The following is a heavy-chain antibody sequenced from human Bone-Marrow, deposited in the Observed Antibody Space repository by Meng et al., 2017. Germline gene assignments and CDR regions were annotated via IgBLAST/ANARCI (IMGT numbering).Heavy chain of an antibody. V-gene: IGHV3-33*01. D-gene: IGHD3-16*02. CDR2: IWYDGSNK. CDR1: GFTFSSYG. J-gene: IGHJ4*02. CDR3: ARESRGSLSKSGALRY. Sequence: GESLKISCAASGFTFSSYGMHWVRQAPGKGLEWVAVIWYDGSNKYYADSVKGRFTISRDNSKNTLYLQMNSLRAEDTAVYYCARESRGSLSKSGALRYWGQGTLVTVSS.